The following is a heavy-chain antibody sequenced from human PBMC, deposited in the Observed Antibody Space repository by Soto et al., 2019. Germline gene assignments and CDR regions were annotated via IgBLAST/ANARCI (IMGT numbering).Heavy chain of an antibody. CDR1: GFTFSSYS. V-gene: IGHV3-23*01. J-gene: IGHJ6*02. D-gene: IGHD3-16*01. Sequence: PGGSLRLSCAASGFTFSSYSMNWVRQAPGKGLEWVSATSGSGGSTYYADSVKGRFTISRDNSKNTLYLQMNRLRAEETAVYYCEKVGYYGMDVWGQGTTVTVSS. CDR2: TSGSGGST. CDR3: EKVGYYGMDV.